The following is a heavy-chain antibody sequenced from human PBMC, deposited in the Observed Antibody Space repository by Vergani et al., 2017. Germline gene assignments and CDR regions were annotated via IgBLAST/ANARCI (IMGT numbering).Heavy chain of an antibody. D-gene: IGHD6-19*01. J-gene: IGHJ6*02. V-gene: IGHV1-46*03. CDR1: GYTFTSYY. CDR3: ARDKAGREDYYGMDV. Sequence: QVQLVQSGAEVKKPGASVKVSCKASGYTFTSYYMHWVRQAPGQGLEWMGIINPSGGSTSYAQKFQGRVTMTRETSTSTVYMELSSLRSEDTAVYYCARDKAGREDYYGMDVWGQGTTVTVSS. CDR2: INPSGGST.